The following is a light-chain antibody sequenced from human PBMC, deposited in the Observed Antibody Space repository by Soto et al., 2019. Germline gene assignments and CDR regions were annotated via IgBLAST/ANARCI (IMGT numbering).Light chain of an antibody. Sequence: QSARTQPASVSGSPGQSIPISCTGTSSDIGGYDYVSWYQQHPDKAPKLVIYEVSNRPSGVSNRFSGSKSGNTASLTISGLQAEDEADYYCTSYTPTNTLVFGGGTKGTVL. J-gene: IGLJ2*01. CDR3: TSYTPTNTLV. V-gene: IGLV2-14*01. CDR1: SSDIGGYDY. CDR2: EVS.